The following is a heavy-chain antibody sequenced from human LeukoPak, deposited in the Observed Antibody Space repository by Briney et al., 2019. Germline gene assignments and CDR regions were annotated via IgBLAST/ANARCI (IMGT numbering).Heavy chain of an antibody. V-gene: IGHV3-48*04. J-gene: IGHJ4*02. D-gene: IGHD5-12*01. CDR2: ISSSSSTI. CDR1: GFTFSSYS. CDR3: AREYLRYIGYVLPLDY. Sequence: GGSLRLSCAASGFTFSSYSMNWVRQAPGKGLEWVSYISSSSSTIYYADSVKGRFTISRDTAKNSLYLQMNSLRAEDTAVYYCAREYLRYIGYVLPLDYWGQGTLVTVSS.